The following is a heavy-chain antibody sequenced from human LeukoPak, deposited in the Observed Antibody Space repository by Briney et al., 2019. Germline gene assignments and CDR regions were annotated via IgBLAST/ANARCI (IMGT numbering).Heavy chain of an antibody. J-gene: IGHJ4*02. CDR1: GYSISSGYY. Sequence: NPSETLSLTCTVSGYSISSGYYWGWIRQPPGKGLEWIGSIYHSGSTYYNPSLKSRVTISVDTSKNQFSLKLSSVTAADTAVYYCARVGITMIVVVTYYFDYWGQGTLVTVSS. CDR3: ARVGITMIVVVTYYFDY. CDR2: IYHSGST. V-gene: IGHV4-38-2*02. D-gene: IGHD3-22*01.